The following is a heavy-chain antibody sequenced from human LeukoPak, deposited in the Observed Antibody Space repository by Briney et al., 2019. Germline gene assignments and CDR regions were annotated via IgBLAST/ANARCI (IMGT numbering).Heavy chain of an antibody. J-gene: IGHJ4*02. D-gene: IGHD1-26*01. CDR1: GGSFSGYY. Sequence: PSETLSLTCTVYGGSFSGYYWSWIRQPPGKGLEWIGEINHSGSTNYNPSLKSRVTIPVDTSKNQFSLKLSSVTAADTAMDYCARVQAEVGPSHWGQGTLVTVSS. CDR3: ARVQAEVGPSH. V-gene: IGHV4-34*01. CDR2: INHSGST.